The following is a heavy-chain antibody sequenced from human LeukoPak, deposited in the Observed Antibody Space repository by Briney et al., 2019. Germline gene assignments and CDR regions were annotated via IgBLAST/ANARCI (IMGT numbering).Heavy chain of an antibody. Sequence: ASVKVSCKASGYTFTSYGISWVRQAPGQGLEWMGWVSAYNGNTNYAQKLHGRVTMTTDTSTSTAYRGLRSLRSDDTAVYYCARAAIGAFWNDAPPERRMEFDPWGQGTLVTVSS. CDR3: ARAAIGAFWNDAPPERRMEFDP. J-gene: IGHJ5*02. CDR1: GYTFTSYG. CDR2: VSAYNGNT. D-gene: IGHD1-1*01. V-gene: IGHV1-18*01.